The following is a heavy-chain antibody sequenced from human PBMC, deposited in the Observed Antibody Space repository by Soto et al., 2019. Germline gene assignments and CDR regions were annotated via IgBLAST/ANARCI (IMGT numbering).Heavy chain of an antibody. D-gene: IGHD4-17*01. CDR1: GGSISSSSYY. CDR3: ARVKLEEDYGADY. V-gene: IGHV4-39*01. Sequence: SETLSLTCTASGGSISSSSYYWGWIRQPPGKGLEWIGSIYYSGSTYYNPSLKSRVTISVDTSKNQFSLKLSSVTAADTAVYYCARVKLEEDYGADYWGQGTLVTVS. CDR2: IYYSGST. J-gene: IGHJ4*02.